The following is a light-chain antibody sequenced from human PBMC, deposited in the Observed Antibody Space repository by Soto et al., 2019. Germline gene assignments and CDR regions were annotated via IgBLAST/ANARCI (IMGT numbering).Light chain of an antibody. V-gene: IGLV2-14*01. J-gene: IGLJ1*01. Sequence: QAVVTQPASVSGSPGQSITISCTGTSGDIGSYNRVSWYQQHPGKAPTLIIYEVTERPSGVSNRFSGSKSGNTSSLTISGLQAEGEAEYYLSSYTNTNTRACVFGTGTKLTVL. CDR1: SGDIGSYNR. CDR2: EVT. CDR3: SSYTNTNTRACV.